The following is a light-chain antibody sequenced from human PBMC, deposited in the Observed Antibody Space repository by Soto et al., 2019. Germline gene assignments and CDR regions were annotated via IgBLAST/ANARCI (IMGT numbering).Light chain of an antibody. CDR1: SSDVGSYYP. V-gene: IGLV2-23*02. CDR2: EVN. CDR3: CSYAGDTTFFV. Sequence: QSVLTQPASMSGSPGQSITISGTGTSSDVGSYYPVSWFQQHPGKAPKLIIYEVNKRPSGVSDRFSGSKSGNTASLTISGLQAADEAEYYCCSYAGDTTFFVFGTGTKVTVL. J-gene: IGLJ1*01.